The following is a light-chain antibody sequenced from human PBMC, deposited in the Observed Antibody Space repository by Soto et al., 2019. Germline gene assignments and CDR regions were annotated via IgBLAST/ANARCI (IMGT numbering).Light chain of an antibody. J-gene: IGKJ2*01. V-gene: IGKV1-5*01. CDR3: QQYKTYPYS. Sequence: DIQMTQSPSTLSASVGGRVTITCRAGQSISSWLAWYQQKPGKAPKLLIYDASTLESGVPSKFSGSVSGTEFTLTISSLQPDDFVTYYCQQYKTYPYSFGQGTKLEIQ. CDR1: QSISSW. CDR2: DAS.